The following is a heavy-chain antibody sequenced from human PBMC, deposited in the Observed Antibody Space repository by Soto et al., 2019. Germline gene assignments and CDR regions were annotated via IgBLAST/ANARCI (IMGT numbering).Heavy chain of an antibody. CDR2: IYHSGST. CDR3: ARDGAPSSGWSIGWFDP. V-gene: IGHV4-4*02. J-gene: IGHJ5*02. D-gene: IGHD6-19*01. CDR1: GGSISSSNW. Sequence: QVQLQESGPGLVKPSGTLFLTCAVSGGSISSSNWWSWVRQPPGKGLEWIGEIYHSGSTNYNPSLKSRVTISVDKSKNQFSLKLSSVTAADTAVYYCARDGAPSSGWSIGWFDPWGQGTLVTVSS.